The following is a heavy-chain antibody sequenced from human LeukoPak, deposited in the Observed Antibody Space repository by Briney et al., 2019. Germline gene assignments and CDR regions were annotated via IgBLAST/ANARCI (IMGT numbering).Heavy chain of an antibody. D-gene: IGHD5-24*01. CDR1: GSSISSYY. Sequence: SETLSLTCTVSGSSISSYYWSWIRQPPGKGPEWIGYIYYSGNTYYNPSLKSRVTISVDTSKNQLSLKLSSVTAADTAVYYCARGKRDGNNYYWGQGTLVTVSS. CDR2: IYYSGNT. CDR3: ARGKRDGNNYY. J-gene: IGHJ4*02. V-gene: IGHV4-59*01.